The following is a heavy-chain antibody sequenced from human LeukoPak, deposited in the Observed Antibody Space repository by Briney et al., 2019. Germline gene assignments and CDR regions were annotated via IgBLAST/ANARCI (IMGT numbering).Heavy chain of an antibody. Sequence: GSLRLSCAASGFTFSSYAMSWVRQVPGKGLEWVSAISGSGDSTNYADSVKGRFTISRDNSKNTLYLQMNSLRAEDTAVYYCAKAGAVVVVVAKFFDYWGQGTLVTVSS. CDR2: ISGSGDST. J-gene: IGHJ4*02. CDR1: GFTFSSYA. CDR3: AKAGAVVVVVAKFFDY. D-gene: IGHD2-15*01. V-gene: IGHV3-23*01.